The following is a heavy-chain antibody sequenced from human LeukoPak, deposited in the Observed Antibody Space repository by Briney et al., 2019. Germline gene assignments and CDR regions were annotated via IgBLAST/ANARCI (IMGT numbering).Heavy chain of an antibody. Sequence: SETLSLTCTVSGGSISSYYWSWIRQPPGKGLEWIGYIYYSGSTNYNPSLKSRVTISVDTSKNQFSLKLSSVTAADTAVYYCARGPWFDPWGQETLVTVSS. CDR3: ARGPWFDP. CDR1: GGSISSYY. J-gene: IGHJ5*02. V-gene: IGHV4-59*12. CDR2: IYYSGST.